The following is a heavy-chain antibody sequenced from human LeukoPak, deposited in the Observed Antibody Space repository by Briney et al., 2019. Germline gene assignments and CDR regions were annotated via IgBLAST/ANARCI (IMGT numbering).Heavy chain of an antibody. Sequence: GGSLRLSCAASGFTLDDYAMHWVRQAPGKGLEWVSGISWNSGSIGYADSVKGRFTISRDNAKNSLYLQMNSLRAEDTALYYCAKVRCSSTSCYSGGHDAFDIWGQGTMVTVSS. D-gene: IGHD2-2*02. V-gene: IGHV3-9*01. CDR3: AKVRCSSTSCYSGGHDAFDI. J-gene: IGHJ3*02. CDR2: ISWNSGSI. CDR1: GFTLDDYA.